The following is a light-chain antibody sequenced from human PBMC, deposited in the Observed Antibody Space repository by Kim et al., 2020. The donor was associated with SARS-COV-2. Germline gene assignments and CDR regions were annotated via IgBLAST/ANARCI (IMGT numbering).Light chain of an antibody. V-gene: IGKV1-5*03. Sequence: DIQMTQSPSTLSASVGDRVTITCRASQSISSWLASYQQKPGKAPKLLIYKTSSLESGVPSRFSGSGSGTEFTLTISSLQPDDFATYHCQQYDSYPYTFGQGTKLEI. CDR1: QSISSW. CDR2: KTS. J-gene: IGKJ2*01. CDR3: QQYDSYPYT.